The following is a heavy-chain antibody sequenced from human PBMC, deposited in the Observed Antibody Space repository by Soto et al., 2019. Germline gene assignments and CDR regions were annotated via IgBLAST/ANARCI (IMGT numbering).Heavy chain of an antibody. D-gene: IGHD4-17*01. CDR2: ISGSGGST. CDR3: AKVGDYYYYYGMDV. Sequence: GGSLRLSCAASGFTFSGYAMSWARQAPGKGLEWVSAISGSGGSTYYADSVKGRFTISRDNSKNTLYLQMNSLRAEDTAVYYCAKVGDYYYYYGMDVWGQGTTVTVSS. CDR1: GFTFSGYA. J-gene: IGHJ6*02. V-gene: IGHV3-23*01.